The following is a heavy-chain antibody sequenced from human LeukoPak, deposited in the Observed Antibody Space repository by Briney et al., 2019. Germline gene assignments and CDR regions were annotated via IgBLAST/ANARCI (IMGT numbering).Heavy chain of an antibody. D-gene: IGHD5-18*01. CDR1: GGTFSSYA. CDR2: IIPIFGTA. J-gene: IGHJ3*02. Sequence: ASVKVSCKASGGTFSSYAISWVRQAPGQGLEWMGGIIPIFGTANYAQKFQGSVTITADKSTSTAYMELSSLRSEDTAVYYCARDRSVDTAMVDDAFDIWGQGTMVTVSS. CDR3: ARDRSVDTAMVDDAFDI. V-gene: IGHV1-69*06.